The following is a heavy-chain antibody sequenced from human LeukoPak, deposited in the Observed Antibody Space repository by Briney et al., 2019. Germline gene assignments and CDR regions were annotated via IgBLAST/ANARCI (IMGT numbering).Heavy chain of an antibody. D-gene: IGHD3-10*01. V-gene: IGHV1-69*13. CDR1: GGTFSSYA. Sequence: ASVKVSCKASGGTFSSYAISWVRQAPGQGLEWMGGIIPIFGTANYAQKFQGRVTITADESTSTAYMELSSLRSEDTAVYYCARTRTYYYGSGSFRANYYYYMDVWGKGTTVTISS. CDR2: IIPIFGTA. CDR3: ARTRTYYYGSGSFRANYYYYMDV. J-gene: IGHJ6*03.